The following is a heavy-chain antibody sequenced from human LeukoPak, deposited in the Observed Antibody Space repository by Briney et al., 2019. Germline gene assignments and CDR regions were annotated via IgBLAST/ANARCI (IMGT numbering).Heavy chain of an antibody. CDR1: GYTFTSYC. Sequence: ASVKVSCKTSGYTFTSYCISWVRQAPGQGLEWMGWISGYNGNTNYAQKFQDRVTMTTDTFTTTVYMELTSLRSDDTALYYCARDNSSSTRENWGQGTLVTVSS. J-gene: IGHJ1*01. V-gene: IGHV1-18*01. D-gene: IGHD6-6*01. CDR2: ISGYNGNT. CDR3: ARDNSSSTREN.